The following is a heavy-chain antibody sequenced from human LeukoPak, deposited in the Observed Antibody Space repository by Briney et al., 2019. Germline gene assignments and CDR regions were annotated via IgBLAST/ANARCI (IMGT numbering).Heavy chain of an antibody. CDR1: SGSISGSSYF. J-gene: IGHJ4*02. Sequence: SETLSLTCTVSSGSISGSSYFWGWIRQPPGKGLEWIGSIYYSGSTYYNPSLKSRVTISVDTSKNQFSLKLSSVTAADTAVYYCARVGSSANGEIDYWGQGTLVTVSS. V-gene: IGHV4-39*07. CDR3: ARVGSSANGEIDY. CDR2: IYYSGST. D-gene: IGHD2-2*01.